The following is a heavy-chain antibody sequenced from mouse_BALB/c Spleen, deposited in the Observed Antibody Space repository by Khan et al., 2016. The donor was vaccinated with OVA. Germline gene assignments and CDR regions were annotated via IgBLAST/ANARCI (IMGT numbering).Heavy chain of an antibody. CDR1: GFTFSDYY. D-gene: IGHD2-3*01. V-gene: IGHV5-12*02. J-gene: IGHJ4*01. Sequence: EVELVESGGGLVQPGGSLKLSCATSGFTFSDYYMYWVRQTPEKRLEWVAYISNGGGSTYYPDTVKGRFTISRDNAKNTLYLQMSRLKSEDTAMYYGARLYDGYYGYAMDYWGQGTSVTVSS. CDR3: ARLYDGYYGYAMDY. CDR2: ISNGGGST.